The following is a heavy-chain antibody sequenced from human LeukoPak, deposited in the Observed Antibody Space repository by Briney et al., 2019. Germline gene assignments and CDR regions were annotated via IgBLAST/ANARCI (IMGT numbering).Heavy chain of an antibody. D-gene: IGHD5-12*01. CDR2: ISSNGGSI. CDR1: GVAFSSYH. V-gene: IGHV3-64*01. J-gene: IGHJ4*02. Sequence: GGSLRLSCAASGVAFSSYHMHWVRQAPGKGLEYVSGISSNGGSIYYANSVKGRFTISRDNSKNTLYLQMGSLRAEDMAVYYCARSRGYDTRDFDYWGQGTLVTVSS. CDR3: ARSRGYDTRDFDY.